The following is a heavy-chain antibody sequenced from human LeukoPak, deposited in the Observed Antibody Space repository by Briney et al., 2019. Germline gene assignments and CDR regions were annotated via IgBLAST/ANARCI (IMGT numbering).Heavy chain of an antibody. J-gene: IGHJ4*02. V-gene: IGHV3-53*01. D-gene: IGHD3-22*01. CDR3: ARAPEYDSSGYHFDY. Sequence: GGSLRLSCAASGFTVSSTYMSWVRLAPGKGLEWVSVIYSGGSTYYADSVKGRFTISRDHSKNTLYLHMNSLRAEDTAVYYCARAPEYDSSGYHFDYWGQGTLVTVSS. CDR1: GFTVSSTY. CDR2: IYSGGST.